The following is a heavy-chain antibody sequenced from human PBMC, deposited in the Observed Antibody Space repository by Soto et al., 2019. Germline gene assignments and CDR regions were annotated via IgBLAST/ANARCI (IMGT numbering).Heavy chain of an antibody. J-gene: IGHJ4*02. CDR1: GYTFTNFE. D-gene: IGHD4-17*01. Sequence: QEELVQSGAEVKKPGSSVKVSCKASGYTFTNFEINWVRQATGQGLEWMGWLNPKTGYTGYAQKLQGRVTMTSDTSIRTAYMELSSLRSEDTAVYYCARGLRSVTWGQGTLVTVSS. CDR3: ARGLRSVT. CDR2: LNPKTGYT. V-gene: IGHV1-8*01.